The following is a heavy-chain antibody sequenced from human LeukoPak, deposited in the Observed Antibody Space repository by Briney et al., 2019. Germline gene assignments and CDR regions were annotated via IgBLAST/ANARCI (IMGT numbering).Heavy chain of an antibody. D-gene: IGHD3-10*01. J-gene: IGHJ4*02. V-gene: IGHV1-2*02. CDR2: INPNSGGT. CDR1: GYTFTAYY. Sequence: ASVTVSCKASGYTFTAYYMHWVRQAPGQGLEWMGWINPNSGGTNYAQKFQGRVTMTRDTSISTAYMELSRLRSDDTAVYYCARDLWFGELFFDYWGQGALVSVSS. CDR3: ARDLWFGELFFDY.